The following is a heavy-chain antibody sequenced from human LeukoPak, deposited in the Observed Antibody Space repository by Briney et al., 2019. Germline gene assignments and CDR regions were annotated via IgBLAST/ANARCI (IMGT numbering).Heavy chain of an antibody. D-gene: IGHD5-18*01. Sequence: ASVKVSCKASGYTFTGYYMHWVRQAPGQGLEWMGRIIPILGIANYAQKFQGRVTITADKSTSTAYMELSSLRSEDTAVYYCARDQGYSYGSDADAFDIWGQGTMVTVSS. V-gene: IGHV1-69*04. CDR2: IIPILGIA. J-gene: IGHJ3*02. CDR3: ARDQGYSYGSDADAFDI. CDR1: GYTFTGYY.